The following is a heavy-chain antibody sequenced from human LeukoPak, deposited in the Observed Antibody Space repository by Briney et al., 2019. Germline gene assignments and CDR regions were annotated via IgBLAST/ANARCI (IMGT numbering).Heavy chain of an antibody. Sequence: GGSLRLSCAASGFTFDDYGMSWVRQAPRKGLEWVSGINWNGGSTGYADPVKGRSTISRDNAKNSLYLQMNSLRAEDTALYYCARSIPAAKLAGRFDYWGQGTLVTVSS. D-gene: IGHD2-2*01. J-gene: IGHJ4*02. V-gene: IGHV3-20*04. CDR2: INWNGGST. CDR3: ARSIPAAKLAGRFDY. CDR1: GFTFDDYG.